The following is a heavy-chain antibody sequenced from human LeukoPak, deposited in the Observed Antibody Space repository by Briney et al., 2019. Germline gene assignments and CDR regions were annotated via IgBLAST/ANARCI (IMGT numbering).Heavy chain of an antibody. J-gene: IGHJ4*02. CDR2: IKQDGSEK. CDR1: GFTFSTHW. Sequence: HTGGSLRLSCAASGFTFSTHWMIWLRQAPGKGLEWVANIKQDGSEKYYVDSVKGRFIISRDNAKNSLYLQMNSLRAEDTAVYYCASLTVTGGSLSDYWGQGTLVTVSS. D-gene: IGHD2-15*01. CDR3: ASLTVTGGSLSDY. V-gene: IGHV3-7*02.